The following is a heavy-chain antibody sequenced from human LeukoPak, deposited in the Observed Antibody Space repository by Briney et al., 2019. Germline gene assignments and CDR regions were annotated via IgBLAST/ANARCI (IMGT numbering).Heavy chain of an antibody. CDR3: ARADELGDHHIDS. Sequence: ASVKVSCKASGYTFTDYYIHWLRQAPGHGLEWMGWVNPNTGATMYAQKFQGRVTMTRDTPISTAYIDVSRLLSDETAVYYCARADELGDHHIDSWGQGTLVTVSS. J-gene: IGHJ4*02. V-gene: IGHV1-2*02. CDR1: GYTFTDYY. D-gene: IGHD2-21*02. CDR2: VNPNTGAT.